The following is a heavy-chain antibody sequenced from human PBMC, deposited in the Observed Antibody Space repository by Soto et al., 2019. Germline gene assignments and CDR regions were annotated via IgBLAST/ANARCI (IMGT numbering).Heavy chain of an antibody. CDR3: AKGGPGASSGLFES. CDR1: VFIVTSNY. J-gene: IGHJ4*02. Sequence: GGSLRLSCAASVFIVTSNYMSWVRQAPGKGLEWVSVIYSDGTTNYAESVKGRFTISRDKSKNTVFLQMSSLRAEDTAVYYCAKGGPGASSGLFESWGQGTLVTVSS. V-gene: IGHV3-53*01. CDR2: IYSDGTT. D-gene: IGHD3-10*01.